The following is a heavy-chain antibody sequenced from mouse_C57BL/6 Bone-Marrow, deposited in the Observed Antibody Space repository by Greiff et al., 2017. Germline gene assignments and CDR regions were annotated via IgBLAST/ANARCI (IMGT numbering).Heavy chain of an antibody. CDR3: ATNYSPDY. D-gene: IGHD1-1*01. V-gene: IGHV7-3*01. Sequence: EVKVVESGGGLVQPGGSLSLSCAASGFTFTDYYMSWVRQPPGKALEWLGFIRNKANGYTTEYSASVKGRFTISRDNSQSILYLQMNALRAEDSATYYCATNYSPDYWGQGTTLTVSS. J-gene: IGHJ2*01. CDR2: IRNKANGYTT. CDR1: GFTFTDYY.